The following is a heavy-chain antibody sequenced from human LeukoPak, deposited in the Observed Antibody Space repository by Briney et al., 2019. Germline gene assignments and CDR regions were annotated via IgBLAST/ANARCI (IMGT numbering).Heavy chain of an antibody. CDR2: IISSGSTI. CDR1: GFTFSDYY. D-gene: IGHD3-22*01. Sequence: NPGGSLRLSCAASGFTFSDYYMSWIRQAPGKGLEWVSYIISSGSTIYYADSVKGRFTISRDNAKNSLYLQMDSLRAEDTAVYYCARDTGAYYYGNSGDVFDVWGQGTLVTVSS. CDR3: ARDTGAYYYGNSGDVFDV. V-gene: IGHV3-11*04. J-gene: IGHJ3*01.